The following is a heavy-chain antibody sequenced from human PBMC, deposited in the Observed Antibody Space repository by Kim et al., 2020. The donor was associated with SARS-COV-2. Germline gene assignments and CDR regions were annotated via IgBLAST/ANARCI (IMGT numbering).Heavy chain of an antibody. CDR1: GYTFTTYD. CDR3: ARDYGGNSGSFDP. Sequence: ASVKVSCKASGYTFTTYDINWVRQATGQGLEWLGWMNPNSGNTGYAQKFQGRVTLTRDTSISTAYMELSSLTPEDTAVYYCARDYGGNSGSFDPWGQGTLVTVSS. CDR2: MNPNSGNT. D-gene: IGHD4-17*01. J-gene: IGHJ5*02. V-gene: IGHV1-8*01.